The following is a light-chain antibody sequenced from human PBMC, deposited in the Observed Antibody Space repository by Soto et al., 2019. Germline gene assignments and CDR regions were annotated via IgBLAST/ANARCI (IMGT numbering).Light chain of an antibody. V-gene: IGKV3-11*01. J-gene: IGKJ4*01. CDR2: DAS. CDR3: QQRRDWPLS. CDR1: QGIIIY. Sequence: TQSPSSLSASVGDRATITGRASQGIIIYLAWYQQKPGQAPRLXIYDASKRATGIPARFSGSGAGTEFTLTISSLEPEDFAVYYCQQRRDWPLSFGEGTKVDIK.